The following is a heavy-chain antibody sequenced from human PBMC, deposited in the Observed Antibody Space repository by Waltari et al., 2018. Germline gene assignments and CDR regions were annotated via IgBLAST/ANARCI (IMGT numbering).Heavy chain of an antibody. CDR1: GFTFSSYA. Sequence: EVQLLESGGGLVQPGGSLRLSCAASGFTFSSYAMSWVRQAPGKGLEWVSAISGSGGSTYYADSGKGRFTISRDNSKNTLYLQMNSLRAEDTAVYYCAPTKMGLRYYDFWSGYPELYFDYWGQGTLVTVSS. CDR3: APTKMGLRYYDFWSGYPELYFDY. V-gene: IGHV3-23*01. J-gene: IGHJ4*02. D-gene: IGHD3-3*01. CDR2: ISGSGGST.